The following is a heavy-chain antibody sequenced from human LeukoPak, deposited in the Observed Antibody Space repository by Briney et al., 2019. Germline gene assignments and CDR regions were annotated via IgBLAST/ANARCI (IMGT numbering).Heavy chain of an antibody. CDR1: GFTFSSYA. D-gene: IGHD2-21*01. V-gene: IGHV3-30-3*01. CDR2: ISYDGSNK. J-gene: IGHJ4*02. Sequence: GGSLRLSCAASGFTFSSYAMSWVRQAPGKGLEWVAVISYDGSNKYYADSVKGRFTISRDNSKNTLYLQMNSLRAEDTAVYYCAREVPPAYCGGDCYERGLDYWGQGTLVTVSS. CDR3: AREVPPAYCGGDCYERGLDY.